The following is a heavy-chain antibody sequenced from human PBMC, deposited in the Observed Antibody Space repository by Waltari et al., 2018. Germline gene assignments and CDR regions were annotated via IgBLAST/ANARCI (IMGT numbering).Heavy chain of an antibody. CDR3: VRSGFLDV. D-gene: IGHD3-10*01. CDR1: FRTYG. J-gene: IGHJ6*02. V-gene: IGHV3-74*01. Sequence: FRTYGIELARHVPGIGLRVIARIKPDGSFTAYAEAVKGRVTISRDNARNTLYLQMDSLRADDTAIYYCVRSGFLDVWGQGTTVTVSS. CDR2: IKPDGSFT.